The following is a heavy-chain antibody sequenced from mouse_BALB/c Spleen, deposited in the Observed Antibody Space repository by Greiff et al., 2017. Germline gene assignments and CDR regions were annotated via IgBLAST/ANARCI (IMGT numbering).Heavy chain of an antibody. CDR3: ARDKHLLWAMDY. V-gene: IGHV7-3*02. CDR2: IRNKANGYTT. J-gene: IGHJ4*01. Sequence: EVKLMESGGGLVQPGGSLRLSCATSGFTFTDYYMSWVRQPPGKALEWLGFIRNKANGYTTEYSASVKGRFTISRDNSQSILYLQMNTLRAEDSATYYCARDKHLLWAMDYWGQGTSVTVSS. CDR1: GFTFTDYY. D-gene: IGHD2-1*01.